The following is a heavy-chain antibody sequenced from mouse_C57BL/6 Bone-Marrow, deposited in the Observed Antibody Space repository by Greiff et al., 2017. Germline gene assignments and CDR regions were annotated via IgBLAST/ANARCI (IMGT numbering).Heavy chain of an antibody. CDR1: GFSLTSYG. Sequence: VQLQQSGPGLVQPSQSLSITCTVSGFSLTSYGVHWVRQSPGKGLEWLGVIWRGGSTAYNAAFMSRLGITKDNSKSQVFFKMNSLQADDTAIYYCAKNHCYGSPFAYWGQGTLVTVSA. CDR3: AKNHCYGSPFAY. D-gene: IGHD1-1*01. V-gene: IGHV2-5*01. CDR2: IWRGGST. J-gene: IGHJ3*01.